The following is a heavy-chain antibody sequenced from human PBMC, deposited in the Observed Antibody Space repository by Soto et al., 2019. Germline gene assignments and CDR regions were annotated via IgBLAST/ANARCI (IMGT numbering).Heavy chain of an antibody. CDR2: IIPIFGTA. CDR1: GGTFSSYA. Sequence: SVKVSCKASGGTFSSYAISWVRQAPGQGLEWMGGIIPIFGTANYAQKFQGRVTITADESTSTAYMELSSLRSEDTAVYYCARGIVKGGSYYEDYYYGMDVWGQGTTVTVSS. CDR3: ARGIVKGGSYYEDYYYGMDV. D-gene: IGHD1-26*01. V-gene: IGHV1-69*13. J-gene: IGHJ6*02.